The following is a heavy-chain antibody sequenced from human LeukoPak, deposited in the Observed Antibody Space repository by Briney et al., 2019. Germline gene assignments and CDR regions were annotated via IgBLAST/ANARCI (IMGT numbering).Heavy chain of an antibody. V-gene: IGHV4-34*01. CDR1: GGSFSGYY. CDR2: INHSGST. D-gene: IGHD2-2*01. Sequence: SETLSLTCAVYGGSFSGYYWSWIRQPPRKGLEWIGEINHSGSTNYNPSLKSRVTISVDTSKNQFSLKLSSVTAADTAVYYCARVLPAAPNWFDPWGQGTLVTVSS. CDR3: ARVLPAAPNWFDP. J-gene: IGHJ5*02.